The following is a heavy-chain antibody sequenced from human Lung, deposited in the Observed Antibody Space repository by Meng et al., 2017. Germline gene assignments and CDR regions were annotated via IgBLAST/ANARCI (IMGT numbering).Heavy chain of an antibody. V-gene: IGHV1-46*01. D-gene: IGHD4-17*01. CDR3: TRDHSTADVTVWWFDP. CDR1: GYTFTRHW. J-gene: IGHJ5*02. Sequence: QVQLVQSGAEVKNPGASVKVSCKASGYTFTRHWMHWVRQAPGQGLEWMGIINPSDGYKMYEQKFQDRITITGDTSTGTVYMELSGLRSEDTAVYYCTRDHSTADVTVWWFDPWGQGTLVTVSS. CDR2: INPSDGYK.